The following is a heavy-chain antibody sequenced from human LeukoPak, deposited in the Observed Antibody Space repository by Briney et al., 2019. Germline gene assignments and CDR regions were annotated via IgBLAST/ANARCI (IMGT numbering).Heavy chain of an antibody. Sequence: GGSLRLSCAASGFTFSSCWMSWVRQAPGKGLEWVANIKEDGSEKYYVDSVKGRFTISRDNAYNSLYLQMNSLRAEDTAVYYCARELFGSGSYASYWGQGTLVTVSS. V-gene: IGHV3-7*01. D-gene: IGHD3-10*01. CDR2: IKEDGSEK. CDR1: GFTFSSCW. CDR3: ARELFGSGSYASY. J-gene: IGHJ4*02.